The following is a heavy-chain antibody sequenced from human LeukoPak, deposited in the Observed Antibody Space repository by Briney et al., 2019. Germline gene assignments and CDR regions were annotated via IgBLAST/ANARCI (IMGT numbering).Heavy chain of an antibody. CDR1: GASISSYY. D-gene: IGHD1-26*01. CDR3: VRVGGGSYDFDY. Sequence: NSSETLSLTCTVSGASISSYYWSWIRQPPGKGLEWIGYTYYSGSTNYNPSLKSRVTISVDTSQNQFSLKLSSVTAADTAVYYCVRVGGGSYDFDYWGQGTLVTVSS. J-gene: IGHJ4*02. V-gene: IGHV4-59*01. CDR2: TYYSGST.